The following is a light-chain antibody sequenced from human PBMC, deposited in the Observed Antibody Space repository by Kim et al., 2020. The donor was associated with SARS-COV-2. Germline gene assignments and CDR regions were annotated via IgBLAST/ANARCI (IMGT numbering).Light chain of an antibody. V-gene: IGLV3-19*01. CDR1: SLRSYY. CDR2: GKN. CDR3: NSRDSNDNVV. J-gene: IGLJ2*01. Sequence: ALGQTVRITCQGDSLRSYYATWYQQKPGQAPILVIYGKNYRPSGIPDRFSGSSSGNTASLTITGSQAGDEADYYCNSRDSNDNVVFGGGTQLTVL.